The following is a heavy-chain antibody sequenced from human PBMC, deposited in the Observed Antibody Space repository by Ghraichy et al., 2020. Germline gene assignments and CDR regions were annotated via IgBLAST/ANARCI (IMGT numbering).Heavy chain of an antibody. V-gene: IGHV3-49*04. D-gene: IGHD3-16*01. CDR2: IRNKASGETT. CDR3: AKLGGNEAWDRVWFDP. CDR1: GFIFGAYA. J-gene: IGHJ5*02. Sequence: GESLNISCTASGFIFGAYAVTWVRQAPGKGLEWIGFIRNKASGETTQYAASVKDRFTISRDDSKSIAYLQLRSLRAEDTAVYYCAKLGGNEAWDRVWFDPWGQGTLVTVSS.